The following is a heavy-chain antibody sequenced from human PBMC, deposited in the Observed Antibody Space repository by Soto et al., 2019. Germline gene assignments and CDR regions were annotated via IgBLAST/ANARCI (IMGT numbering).Heavy chain of an antibody. D-gene: IGHD6-6*01. J-gene: IGHJ6*02. CDR1: GFTFSSYA. CDR2: ISGTGSST. CDR3: AKYLVAASHYYGMDV. V-gene: IGHV3-23*01. Sequence: EVQVLESGGGLVQPGGSLRLSCAASGFTFSSYAMSWVRQAPGTGLEWVSAISGTGSSTYYADHLKGRITISRDNSKNTVFLQMNSLRVEDTALYYCAKYLVAASHYYGMDVWGQGTTVTVYS.